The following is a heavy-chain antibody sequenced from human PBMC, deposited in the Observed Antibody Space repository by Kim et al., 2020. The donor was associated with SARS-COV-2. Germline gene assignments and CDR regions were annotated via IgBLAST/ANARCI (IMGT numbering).Heavy chain of an antibody. Sequence: GGSLRLSCAASGFTLSNFGLHWVRQAPGKGLEWVSTIWFDGIKTSYADSVKGRFTASRDNPKNTLYLQMNNLRLEDTAIYYCARDYRGNNPIQLLGYWGQGTLVTVSS. CDR3: ARDYRGNNPIQLLGY. CDR2: IWFDGIKT. D-gene: IGHD1-1*01. CDR1: GFTLSNFG. V-gene: IGHV3-33*01. J-gene: IGHJ4*02.